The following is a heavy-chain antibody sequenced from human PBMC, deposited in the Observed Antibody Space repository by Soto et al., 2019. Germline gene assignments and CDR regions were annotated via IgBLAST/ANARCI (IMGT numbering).Heavy chain of an antibody. CDR2: IYYSGST. Sequence: SETLSLTCTVSGGSISSYYWSWIRQPPGKGLEWIGYIYYSGSTNYNPSLKSRVTISVDTSKNQFSLKLSSVTAADTAVYYCARDYDMATKENAFDIWGQGTMVTVSS. D-gene: IGHD3-22*01. CDR1: GGSISSYY. V-gene: IGHV4-59*01. CDR3: ARDYDMATKENAFDI. J-gene: IGHJ3*02.